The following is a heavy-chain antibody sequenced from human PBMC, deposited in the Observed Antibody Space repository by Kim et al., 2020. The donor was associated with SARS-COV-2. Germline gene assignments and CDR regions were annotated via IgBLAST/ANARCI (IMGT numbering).Heavy chain of an antibody. CDR1: GGSISSSSYY. D-gene: IGHD6-13*01. CDR2: IYYSGST. J-gene: IGHJ2*01. V-gene: IGHV4-39*01. Sequence: SETLSLTCTVSGGSISSSSYYWGWIRQPPGKGLEWIGSIYYSGSTYYNPSLKSRVTISVDTSKNQFSLKLSSVTAADTAVYYCARISSFEIAGYSSSWYKGNFDLWGRGALVTVSS. CDR3: ARISSFEIAGYSSSWYKGNFDL.